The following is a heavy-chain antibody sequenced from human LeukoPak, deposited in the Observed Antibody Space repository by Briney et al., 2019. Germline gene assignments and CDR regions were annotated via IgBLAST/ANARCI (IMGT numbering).Heavy chain of an antibody. CDR3: ARVPWTWELLMAFDY. D-gene: IGHD3-10*01. Sequence: GGSLRLSCAASGFTFSTYSMNWVRQAPGKGLEWVSSISSSSNYIYYADSVKGRFTISRDNAKNSLYLQMNSLRVEDTAVYYCARVPWTWELLMAFDYWGQGTLVTVSS. CDR1: GFTFSTYS. J-gene: IGHJ4*02. CDR2: ISSSSNYI. V-gene: IGHV3-21*01.